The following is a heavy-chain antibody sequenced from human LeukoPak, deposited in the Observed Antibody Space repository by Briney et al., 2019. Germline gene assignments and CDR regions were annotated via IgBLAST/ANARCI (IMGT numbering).Heavy chain of an antibody. D-gene: IGHD6-19*01. V-gene: IGHV1-2*02. Sequence: ASVKVSCKASGYTFTGYYMHWVRQAPGQGLEWMGWINPNSGGTNYAQKFQGRVTMTRDTSISTAYMELSRLRSDDTAVYYCARTPYSSGWYWVDYWGQGTLVTASS. CDR3: ARTPYSSGWYWVDY. CDR2: INPNSGGT. CDR1: GYTFTGYY. J-gene: IGHJ4*02.